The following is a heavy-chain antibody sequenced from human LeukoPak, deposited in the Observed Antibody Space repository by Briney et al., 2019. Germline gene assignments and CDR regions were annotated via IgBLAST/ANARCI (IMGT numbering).Heavy chain of an antibody. Sequence: PGGSLRLSCAASGFTFSDYSMNWVRQAPGKGLEWVSSISTTSTHIYYADSVKGRFTISRDNAKNSLYLQMNSLRAEDTAAYYCARGGIYSEGFDYWGQGTLVTVSS. D-gene: IGHD3-16*01. CDR3: ARGGIYSEGFDY. CDR1: GFTFSDYS. J-gene: IGHJ4*02. CDR2: ISTTSTHI. V-gene: IGHV3-21*01.